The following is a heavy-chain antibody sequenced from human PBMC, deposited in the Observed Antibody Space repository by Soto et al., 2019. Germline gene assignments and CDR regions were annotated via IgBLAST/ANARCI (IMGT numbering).Heavy chain of an antibody. Sequence: EVQLVESGGGLVQPGGSLRLSCAASGFTFSSYWMHWVRQAPGKGLVWVSRINSDGSRTSYADSVKGRFTISRDNAKNTLYLQMNSLRAEDTAVYYCARDEAAQYYFDYWGQGTLVTVSS. J-gene: IGHJ4*02. D-gene: IGHD6-13*01. CDR3: ARDEAAQYYFDY. CDR1: GFTFSSYW. CDR2: INSDGSRT. V-gene: IGHV3-74*01.